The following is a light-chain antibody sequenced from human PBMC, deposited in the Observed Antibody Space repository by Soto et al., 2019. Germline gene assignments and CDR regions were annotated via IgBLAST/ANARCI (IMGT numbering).Light chain of an antibody. CDR3: QQYNDYST. V-gene: IGKV1-5*03. CDR2: KGS. Sequence: DIPVTQSPSTLSASVGDRVTITCRASQSISGWLAWDQQKQGKAPKLLIYKGSSLQSGVPSRFSGSGSGTEITLTISILQPDDFATYYCQQYNDYSTFGQGTKLEIK. J-gene: IGKJ2*01. CDR1: QSISGW.